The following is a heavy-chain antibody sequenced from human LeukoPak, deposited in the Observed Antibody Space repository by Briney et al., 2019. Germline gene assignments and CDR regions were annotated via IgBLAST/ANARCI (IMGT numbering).Heavy chain of an antibody. Sequence: PSETLSLTCTVSGGSISSGGYYWSCIRQPPGKGLEWIGYIYHSGSTYYNPSLKSRVTISVDRSKNQFSLKLSSVTAADTAVYYCARVSPNIAAREVYFDYWGQGTLVTVSS. CDR2: IYHSGST. CDR3: ARVSPNIAAREVYFDY. D-gene: IGHD6-6*01. CDR1: GGSISSGGYY. J-gene: IGHJ4*02. V-gene: IGHV4-30-2*01.